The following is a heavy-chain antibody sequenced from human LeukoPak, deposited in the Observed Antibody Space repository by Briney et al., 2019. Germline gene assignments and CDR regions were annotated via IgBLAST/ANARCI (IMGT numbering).Heavy chain of an antibody. D-gene: IGHD6-13*01. CDR3: ARGATAGRFSLRPTGAYYMDV. CDR1: GGTFSSYA. Sequence: SVKVSCKASGGTFSSYAISWVRQAPGQGLEWMGGIIPIFGTANYAQKFQGRVTITADESTSTAYMELSSLRSDDTAVYYCARGATAGRFSLRPTGAYYMDVWGKGTTVTVSS. CDR2: IIPIFGTA. J-gene: IGHJ6*03. V-gene: IGHV1-69*13.